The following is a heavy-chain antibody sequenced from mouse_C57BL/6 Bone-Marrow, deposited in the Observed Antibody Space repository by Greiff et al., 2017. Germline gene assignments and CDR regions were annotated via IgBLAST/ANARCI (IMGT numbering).Heavy chain of an antibody. CDR2: IYPGSGST. CDR1: GYTFTSYW. J-gene: IGHJ1*03. V-gene: IGHV1-55*01. D-gene: IGHD2-5*01. Sequence: QVQLQQPGAELVKPGASVKMSCKTSGYTFTSYWITWVKQRPGQGLEWIGDIYPGSGSTNYNEKFKSKATLTVDTSSSTAYMQLSSLTSEDSAVYYCARPSYSNYEYYDVWGTGTAVTVSA. CDR3: ARPSYSNYEYYDV.